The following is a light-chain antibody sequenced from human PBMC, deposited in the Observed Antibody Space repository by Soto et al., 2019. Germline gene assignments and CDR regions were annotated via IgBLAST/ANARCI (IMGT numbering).Light chain of an antibody. V-gene: IGKV3-20*01. CDR1: QSLSSSS. J-gene: IGKJ1*01. Sequence: EIVLTQSPGTLSLSPVERATLSYRPGQSLSSSSLAWYQQNLVQAPRLLICGAGSRATGIPDRLTGGGSGTDFILTVSRLEPEYFAVYNCQQYGSSPPWAFGQGTKVDIK. CDR3: QQYGSSPPWA. CDR2: GAG.